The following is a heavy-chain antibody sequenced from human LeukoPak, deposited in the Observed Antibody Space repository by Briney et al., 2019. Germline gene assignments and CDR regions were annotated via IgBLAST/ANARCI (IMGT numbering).Heavy chain of an antibody. CDR3: ARETGDYGESSGWFDP. D-gene: IGHD4-17*01. V-gene: IGHV4-31*03. Sequence: SQTLSLTCTVSGGSISSGGYYWSWIRQHPGKGLEWIGYIYYSGSTYYNPSLKSRVTISVDTSKNQFSLELSSVTAADTAVYYCARETGDYGESSGWFDPWGQGTLVTVSS. CDR2: IYYSGST. CDR1: GGSISSGGYY. J-gene: IGHJ5*02.